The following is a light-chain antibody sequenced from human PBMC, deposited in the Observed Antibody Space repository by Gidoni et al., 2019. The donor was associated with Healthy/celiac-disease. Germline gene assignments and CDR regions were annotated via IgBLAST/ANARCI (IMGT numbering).Light chain of an antibody. CDR2: EVS. CDR1: SSNVGGYNY. V-gene: IGLV2-14*01. J-gene: IGLJ1*01. Sequence: QSALTQPASVSGSPGQSIPISCTGTSSNVGGYNYVSWYQHPPGKAPKLRIYEVSNRPSGVSNRFSGSKSGNTASLTISGLQAEDEADYYCSSYTSSTTRVFGTGTKVTGL. CDR3: SSYTSSTTRV.